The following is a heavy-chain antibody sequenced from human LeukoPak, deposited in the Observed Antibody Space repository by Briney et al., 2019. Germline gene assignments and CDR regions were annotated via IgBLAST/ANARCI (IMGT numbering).Heavy chain of an antibody. Sequence: GGSLRLSCAASGFTFSSYEMNWVRQAPGKGLEWVSAISTTGGSTDYADSVKGRFTISRDNSKNTLYLQMNSPRAEDTAVYYCAKHAKFYYDSSGYLDYWGQGTLVTVSS. CDR2: ISTTGGST. CDR1: GFTFSSYE. D-gene: IGHD3-22*01. J-gene: IGHJ4*02. CDR3: AKHAKFYYDSSGYLDY. V-gene: IGHV3-23*01.